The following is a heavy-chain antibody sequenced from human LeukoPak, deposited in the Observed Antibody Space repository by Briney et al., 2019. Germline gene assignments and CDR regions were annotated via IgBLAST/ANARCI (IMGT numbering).Heavy chain of an antibody. CDR3: ARVYRYYDILTGYQYYFDY. D-gene: IGHD3-9*01. CDR1: GFTVSSNY. CDR2: IYSGGST. Sequence: GGSLRLSCAASGFTVSSNYMSWVRQAPGKGLEWVSVIYSGGSTYSADSVKGRFTISRDNSKNTLFLQMNSLRAEDTAVYYCARVYRYYDILTGYQYYFDYWGQGTLVTVSS. J-gene: IGHJ4*02. V-gene: IGHV3-66*01.